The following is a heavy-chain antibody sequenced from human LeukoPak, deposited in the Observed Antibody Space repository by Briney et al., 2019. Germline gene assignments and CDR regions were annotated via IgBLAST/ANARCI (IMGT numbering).Heavy chain of an antibody. CDR1: GFTFSSYS. J-gene: IGHJ4*02. CDR3: AGGGGYDIY. V-gene: IGHV3-21*01. D-gene: IGHD5-12*01. CDR2: ISSSSSYI. Sequence: GGSLRLSCAASGFTFSSYSMNWVRQAPGKGLEWVSSISSSSSYIYYADSVKGRFTISRDNAKNSLYLQVNSLGAEDTAVYYCAGGGGYDIYWGQGTLVTVSS.